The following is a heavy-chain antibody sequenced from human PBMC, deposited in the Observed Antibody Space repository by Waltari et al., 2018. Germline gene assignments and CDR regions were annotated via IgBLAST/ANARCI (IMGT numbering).Heavy chain of an antibody. Sequence: EVQLLESGGGLVQPGGSLRLSCAASGFTFSSYAMSWVRQAPGKGLEWVSAISGSGGSTYYADSVKGRFTISRDNSKNTLYLQMNSLRAEDTAVYYCAKDGGGYSYGRKDYDAFDIWGQGTMVTVSS. V-gene: IGHV3-23*01. J-gene: IGHJ3*02. D-gene: IGHD5-18*01. CDR2: ISGSGGST. CDR1: GFTFSSYA. CDR3: AKDGGGYSYGRKDYDAFDI.